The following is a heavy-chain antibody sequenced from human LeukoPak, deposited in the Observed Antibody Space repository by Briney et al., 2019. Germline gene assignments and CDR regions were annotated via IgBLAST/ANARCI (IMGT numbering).Heavy chain of an antibody. D-gene: IGHD5-18*01. CDR3: AKDDTATTRYSYGRPFDY. CDR1: GFTFSSYA. J-gene: IGHJ4*02. Sequence: GGSLRLSCAASGFTFSSYAMSWVRQAPGKGLEWVSATSGSSRSTYYADSVKGRFTISRDNSKNTLYMQMNSLRAEDTAVYYCAKDDTATTRYSYGRPFDYWGQGTLVTVSS. V-gene: IGHV3-23*01. CDR2: TSGSSRST.